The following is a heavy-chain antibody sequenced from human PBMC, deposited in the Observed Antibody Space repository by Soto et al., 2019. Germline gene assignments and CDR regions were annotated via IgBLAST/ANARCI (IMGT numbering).Heavy chain of an antibody. CDR3: ARVRTLITIFGVVTNWFDP. V-gene: IGHV6-1*01. Sequence: SQTLSLTCAISGDSVSSKSAAWNWIRQSPSRGLEWLGRTYYRSKWYNDYAVSVKSRITINPDTSKNQFSLQLNSVTPEDTAVYYCARVRTLITIFGVVTNWFDPWGQGTLVTVSS. D-gene: IGHD3-3*01. CDR2: TYYRSKWYN. CDR1: GDSVSSKSAA. J-gene: IGHJ5*02.